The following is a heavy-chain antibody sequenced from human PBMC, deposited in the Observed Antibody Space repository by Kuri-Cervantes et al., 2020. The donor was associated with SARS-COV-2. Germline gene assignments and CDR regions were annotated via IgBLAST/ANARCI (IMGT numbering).Heavy chain of an antibody. CDR3: ARPRYGGLNRIDY. D-gene: IGHD4-23*01. CDR1: GGSFSGYY. Sequence: SETLSLTCAVYGGSFSGYYWSWIRQPPGKGLEWIGEINHSGSTNYNPSLKSRVTISVDTSKNQFSLKLSSVTAADTAVYYCARPRYGGLNRIDYWGQGTLVTVSS. CDR2: INHSGST. V-gene: IGHV4-34*01. J-gene: IGHJ4*02.